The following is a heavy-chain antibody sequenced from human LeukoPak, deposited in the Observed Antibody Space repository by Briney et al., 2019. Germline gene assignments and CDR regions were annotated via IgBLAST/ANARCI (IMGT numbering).Heavy chain of an antibody. Sequence: GSSVKVSCKASGGTFSSYAISWVRQAPGQGLEWMGGIIPIFGTANYAQKFQGRVTITTDESTSTAYMELSSLRSEDTAVYYCASLYCSSTSCYGYFDYWGQGTLVTVSS. D-gene: IGHD2-2*01. CDR2: IIPIFGTA. J-gene: IGHJ4*02. V-gene: IGHV1-69*05. CDR3: ASLYCSSTSCYGYFDY. CDR1: GGTFSSYA.